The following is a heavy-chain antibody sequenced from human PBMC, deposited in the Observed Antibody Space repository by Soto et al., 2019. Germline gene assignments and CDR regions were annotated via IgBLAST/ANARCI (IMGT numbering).Heavy chain of an antibody. Sequence: QVQLVQSGAEVKKPGSSVKVSCKASGGTFSSYTISWVRQAPGQGLEWMGRIIPILGIANYAQKFQGRVTITADKPTSTAYMELRSLRSEDTAGYYWAFVGWVNNYYFAYWAREPWSPSPQ. V-gene: IGHV1-69*02. J-gene: IGHJ4*02. CDR3: AFVGWVNNYYFAY. CDR1: GGTFSSYT. CDR2: IIPILGIA. D-gene: IGHD3-3*01.